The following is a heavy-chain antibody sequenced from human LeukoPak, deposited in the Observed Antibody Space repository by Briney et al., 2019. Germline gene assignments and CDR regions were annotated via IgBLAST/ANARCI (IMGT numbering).Heavy chain of an antibody. Sequence: PSETLSLTCTVSGGSISSYYWSWIRQPPGKGLEWLGYIYYSGSTNYNPSLKSRVTISVDTSKNQFSLKLSSVTAADTAVYYCAREYCSRTSCYLDYWGQGTLVTVSS. J-gene: IGHJ4*02. CDR3: AREYCSRTSCYLDY. CDR1: GGSISSYY. CDR2: IYYSGST. V-gene: IGHV4-59*01. D-gene: IGHD2-2*01.